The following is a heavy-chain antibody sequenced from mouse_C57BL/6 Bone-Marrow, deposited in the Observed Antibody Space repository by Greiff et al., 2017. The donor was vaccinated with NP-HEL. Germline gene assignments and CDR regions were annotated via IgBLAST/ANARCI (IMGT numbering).Heavy chain of an antibody. J-gene: IGHJ1*03. D-gene: IGHD1-1*01. CDR1: GFTFSNYW. V-gene: IGHV6-3*01. Sequence: EVQLMESGGGLVQPGGSMKLSCVASGFTFSNYWMNWVRQSPEKGLEWVAQIRLKSDNYATHYAESVTGRFTISRDDSKSSVYLQMNNLRAEDTGIYYCTETGKVVPYWYFDVWGTGTTVTVSS. CDR3: TETGKVVPYWYFDV. CDR2: IRLKSDNYAT.